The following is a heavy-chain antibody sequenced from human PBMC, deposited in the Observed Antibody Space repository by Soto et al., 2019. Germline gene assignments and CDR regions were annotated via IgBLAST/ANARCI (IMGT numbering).Heavy chain of an antibody. CDR1: GFTFSSYA. V-gene: IGHV3-30-3*01. CDR3: ARGISDAFDI. J-gene: IGHJ3*02. Sequence: QVQLVESGGGVVQPGRSLRLSCAASGFTFSSYAMHWARQAPGKGLEWVAVISYDGSNKYYADSVKGRFTISRDNSKNTLYLQMNSLRAEDTAVYYCARGISDAFDIWGQGTMVTVSS. CDR2: ISYDGSNK.